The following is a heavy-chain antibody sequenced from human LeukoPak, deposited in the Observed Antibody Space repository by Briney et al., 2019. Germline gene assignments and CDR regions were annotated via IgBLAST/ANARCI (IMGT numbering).Heavy chain of an antibody. CDR2: IYYSGST. CDR3: ASLYYGSGSFDY. D-gene: IGHD3-10*01. V-gene: IGHV4-59*01. Sequence: SETLSLTCTVSGGSISSYYWSWIRQPPGKGLEWIGYIYYSGSTNYNPSLKSRVTISVDTSKNQFSLKLTSVTAADTAVYYCASLYYGSGSFDYGGRGTLVSVSS. J-gene: IGHJ4*02. CDR1: GGSISSYY.